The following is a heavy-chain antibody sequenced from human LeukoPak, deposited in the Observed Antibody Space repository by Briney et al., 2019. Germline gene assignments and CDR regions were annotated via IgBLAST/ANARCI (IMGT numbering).Heavy chain of an antibody. CDR3: ARGVLRYFDWLFDY. CDR1: GFTFTTYA. J-gene: IGHJ4*02. CDR2: IFHSGGAT. D-gene: IGHD3-9*01. Sequence: GGSLRLSCAASGFTFTTYAMSWVRQAPGKGLEWVSSIFHSGGATYYTDSVKGRFTISSDNSKNTLYLQMNSLRAEDTAVYYCARGVLRYFDWLFDYWGQGTLVTVSS. V-gene: IGHV3-23*01.